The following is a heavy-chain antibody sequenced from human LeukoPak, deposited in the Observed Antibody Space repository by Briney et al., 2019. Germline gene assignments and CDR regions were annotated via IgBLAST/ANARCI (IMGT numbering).Heavy chain of an antibody. Sequence: SETLSLTCAVYGGSFRGYYWSWIRQPPGKGLEWIGEINHRGSTNYNPSLKRRFTISVDTSKNQSSLKLSAVTAADTAVYYCARGDYDSSFDPWGQGTLVTVSS. CDR2: INHRGST. J-gene: IGHJ5*02. V-gene: IGHV4-34*01. CDR3: ARGDYDSSFDP. D-gene: IGHD3-22*01. CDR1: GGSFRGYY.